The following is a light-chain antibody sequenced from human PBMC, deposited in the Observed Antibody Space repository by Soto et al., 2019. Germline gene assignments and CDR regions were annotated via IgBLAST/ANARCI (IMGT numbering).Light chain of an antibody. Sequence: EVVLTQSPGTLSLSPGERATLSCRASQSVTNNYLAWYQQKPGQAPRRLIYGVSSRATGIPDRFSGSGSGTDFTLTISRLEPEDFAVYYCQQYGSSPTFGEGTRLEI. V-gene: IGKV3-20*01. J-gene: IGKJ5*01. CDR2: GVS. CDR1: QSVTNNY. CDR3: QQYGSSPT.